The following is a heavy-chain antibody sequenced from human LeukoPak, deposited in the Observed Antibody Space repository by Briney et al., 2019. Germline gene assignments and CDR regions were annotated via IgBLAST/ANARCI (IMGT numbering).Heavy chain of an antibody. V-gene: IGHV3-23*01. D-gene: IGHD3-10*01. Sequence: GGSLRLSCAASGFTFSSYPMSWVRQAPGKGLQWVSAISNGGGSAYYADSVKGRITISRDNSKNTLYLQMNSLRAEDTAVYYCAKGYYYGSGRSDAFDIWGQGTMVTVSS. CDR2: ISNGGGSA. J-gene: IGHJ3*02. CDR3: AKGYYYGSGRSDAFDI. CDR1: GFTFSSYP.